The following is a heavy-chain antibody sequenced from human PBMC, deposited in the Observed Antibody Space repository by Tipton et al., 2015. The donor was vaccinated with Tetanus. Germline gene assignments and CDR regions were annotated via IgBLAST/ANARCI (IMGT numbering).Heavy chain of an antibody. CDR2: ISGNGGTT. Sequence: LSLTCTVSRDSISNYYWSWVRQAPGTGLEWVSAISGNGGTTYYADSVRGRFTISRDNSKNMLYLQMNSLRAEDTAVYFCAKDHSGYSSVWFGYGMDVWGQGTTLTVSS. V-gene: IGHV3-23*01. CDR3: AKDHSGYSSVWFGYGMDV. J-gene: IGHJ6*01. D-gene: IGHD6-19*01. CDR1: RDSISNYY.